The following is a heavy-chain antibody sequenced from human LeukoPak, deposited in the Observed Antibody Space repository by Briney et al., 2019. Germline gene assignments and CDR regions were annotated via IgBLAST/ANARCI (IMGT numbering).Heavy chain of an antibody. CDR1: GGSLSGYY. V-gene: IGHV4-34*01. J-gene: IGHJ6*03. CDR3: ARGRGSSSYYYYYYMDV. D-gene: IGHD6-6*01. CDR2: INHSGST. Sequence: SETLCLTCAVYGGSLSGYYWSWIRQPPGKGLEWIGEINHSGSTNYNPSLKSRVTISVDTSKNQFSLKLSSVTAADTAVYYCARGRGSSSYYYYYYMDVWGKGTTVTVSS.